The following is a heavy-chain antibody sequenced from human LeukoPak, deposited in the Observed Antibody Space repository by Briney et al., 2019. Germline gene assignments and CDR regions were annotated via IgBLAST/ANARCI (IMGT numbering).Heavy chain of an antibody. J-gene: IGHJ5*02. CDR2: IYHSGST. CDR1: GGSISSSNW. Sequence: SETLSLTCAVSGGSISSSNWWSWVRQPPGKGLEWIGEIYHSGSTNYNPSLKSRVTISVDKSKNQFSLKLSSVTAADTAVYYCARDFYCSGGSCYENWFDPWGQGTLVTVSS. CDR3: ARDFYCSGGSCYENWFDP. D-gene: IGHD2-15*01. V-gene: IGHV4-4*02.